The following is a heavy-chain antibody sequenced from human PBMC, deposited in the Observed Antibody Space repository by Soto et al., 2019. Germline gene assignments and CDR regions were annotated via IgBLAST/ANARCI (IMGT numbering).Heavy chain of an antibody. J-gene: IGHJ4*02. CDR2: IYDSGSS. CDR1: GASISSGDYF. V-gene: IGHV4-30-4*01. Sequence: LSLTCTVSGASISSGDYFWSWIRQSPGKGLEWIGYIYDSGSSYYNPSLKSRVTMSVDTSKNQFSLKLRSVTAADTAVYYCAREKGYISGPKNFDYWGEGSLVTVSS. CDR3: AREKGYISGPKNFDY. D-gene: IGHD5-12*01.